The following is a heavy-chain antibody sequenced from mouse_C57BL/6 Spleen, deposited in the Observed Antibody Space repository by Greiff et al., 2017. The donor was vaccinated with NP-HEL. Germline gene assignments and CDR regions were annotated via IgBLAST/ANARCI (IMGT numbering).Heavy chain of an antibody. Sequence: EVKLVESGGGLVKPGGSLKLSCAASGFTFSSYTMSWVRQTPEKRLECVATISGGGGNTYYPDSVKGRFTISRDNAKNTLYLQMSSLRSEDTALYYCARHPTTVVATGFAYWGQGTLVTVSA. V-gene: IGHV5-9*01. CDR2: ISGGGGNT. D-gene: IGHD1-1*01. J-gene: IGHJ3*01. CDR1: GFTFSSYT. CDR3: ARHPTTVVATGFAY.